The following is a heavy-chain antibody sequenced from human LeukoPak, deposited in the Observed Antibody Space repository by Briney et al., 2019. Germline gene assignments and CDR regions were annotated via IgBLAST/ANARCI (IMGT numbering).Heavy chain of an antibody. Sequence: SVKVSCKASGGTFSSYAISWVRQAPGQGLEWMGGIIPIFGTANYAQKFQGRVTITADESTSTAYMELSSLRSEDTAVYYCALIVVVPAAMDYYYYGMDVWGQGTTVPVSS. V-gene: IGHV1-69*13. CDR3: ALIVVVPAAMDYYYYGMDV. J-gene: IGHJ6*02. CDR1: GGTFSSYA. D-gene: IGHD2-2*01. CDR2: IIPIFGTA.